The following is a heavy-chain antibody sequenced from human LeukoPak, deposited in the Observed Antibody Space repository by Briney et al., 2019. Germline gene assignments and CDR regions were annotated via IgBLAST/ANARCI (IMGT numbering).Heavy chain of an antibody. Sequence: GESLKISCKGSGCSFTSYWIGWVRQMPGKGLEWMGIIYPGDSDTRYSPSFQGQVTISADKSISTAYLQWSSLKASDTAMYYCARRYCSSTSCYYFDYWGQGTLVTVSS. CDR3: ARRYCSSTSCYYFDY. D-gene: IGHD2-2*01. CDR2: IYPGDSDT. V-gene: IGHV5-51*01. J-gene: IGHJ4*02. CDR1: GCSFTSYW.